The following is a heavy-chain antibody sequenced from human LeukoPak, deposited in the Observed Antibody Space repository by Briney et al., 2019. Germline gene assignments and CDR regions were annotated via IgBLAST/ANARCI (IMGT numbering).Heavy chain of an antibody. CDR3: ASIAVAGRDGKYYYYMDV. J-gene: IGHJ6*03. CDR2: IIPIFGTA. D-gene: IGHD6-19*01. V-gene: IGHV1-69*13. Sequence: GASVKVSCKAPGHTFTSYGINWVRQAPGQGLEWMGGIIPIFGTANYAQKFQGRVTITADESTSTAYMELSSLRSEDTAVYYCASIAVAGRDGKYYYYMDVWGKGTTVTISS. CDR1: GHTFTSYG.